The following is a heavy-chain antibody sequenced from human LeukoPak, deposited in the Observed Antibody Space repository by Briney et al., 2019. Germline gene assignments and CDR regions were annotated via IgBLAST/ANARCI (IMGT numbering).Heavy chain of an antibody. CDR1: GFTFSSYA. J-gene: IGHJ3*02. CDR3: AKVRSSSWFDAFDI. V-gene: IGHV3-30*02. D-gene: IGHD6-13*01. Sequence: GGSLRLSCAASGFTFSSYAMHWVRQAPAKGLEWVAFIRYDGSNKYYADSVKGRFTISRDNSKNTLYLQMNSLRAEDTAVYYCAKVRSSSWFDAFDIWGQGTMVTVSS. CDR2: IRYDGSNK.